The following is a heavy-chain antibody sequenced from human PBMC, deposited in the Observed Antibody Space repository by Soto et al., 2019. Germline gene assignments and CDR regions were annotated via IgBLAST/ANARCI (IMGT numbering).Heavy chain of an antibody. J-gene: IGHJ6*03. D-gene: IGHD6-13*01. V-gene: IGHV4-34*01. Sequence: SETLSLTCAVYGGSFGGYYWSWIRQSPGKGLEWIGEIHHSGSTNYNPSLKSRVTISVDTSKNQFSLRLTSVTAADTVVYYCARGDAAAGTNYYYYFYMDVWDKGTTVTVSS. CDR1: GGSFGGYY. CDR3: ARGDAAAGTNYYYYFYMDV. CDR2: IHHSGST.